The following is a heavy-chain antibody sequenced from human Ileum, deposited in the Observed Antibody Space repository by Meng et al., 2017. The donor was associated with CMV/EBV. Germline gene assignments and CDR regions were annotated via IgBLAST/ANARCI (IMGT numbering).Heavy chain of an antibody. CDR2: IRGDNGNT. V-gene: IGHV1-18*01. J-gene: IGHJ4*02. Sequence: QVLLVQFGGEVKKTGDSVRASCKASGYNFRDYGVTWVRQVPGQGLEWMGWIRGDNGNTNYAQKFQGRVTMTTDTFTRTAYMQLRTLRSDDSAMYYCARGKPNLVGATGFDHWGQGTLVTVSS. D-gene: IGHD1-26*01. CDR3: ARGKPNLVGATGFDH. CDR1: GYNFRDYG.